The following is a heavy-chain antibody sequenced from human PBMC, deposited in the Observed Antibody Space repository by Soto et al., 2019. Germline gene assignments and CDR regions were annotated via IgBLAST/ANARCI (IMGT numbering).Heavy chain of an antibody. CDR3: ARRGSGSYSDY. D-gene: IGHD3-10*01. CDR2: IYYGGST. Sequence: ETLSLTCTVSGGSFSSSNDYWVWIRQPPGKGLEWIGSIYYGGSTYYNSSLQSRVTISVDTSKNQFSLKLSSVTAADTAVYYCARRGSGSYSDYWGQGTLVTVS. CDR1: GGSFSSSNDY. J-gene: IGHJ4*02. V-gene: IGHV4-39*01.